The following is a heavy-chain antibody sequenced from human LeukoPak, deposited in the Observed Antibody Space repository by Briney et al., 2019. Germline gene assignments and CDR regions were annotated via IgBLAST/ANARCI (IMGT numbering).Heavy chain of an antibody. J-gene: IGHJ6*03. D-gene: IGHD3-3*01. CDR2: INQDGSEK. V-gene: IGHV3-7*01. CDR3: ARDHAFSYYYYYMDV. Sequence: QRGGSLRLSCAASGFIFSSYWMSWVRQAPGKGLEWVANINQDGSEKYYVDSVKGRFTISRDNAKNSLYLQMNSLRAEDTAVYYCARDHAFSYYYYYMDVWGKGTTVTVSS. CDR1: GFIFSSYW.